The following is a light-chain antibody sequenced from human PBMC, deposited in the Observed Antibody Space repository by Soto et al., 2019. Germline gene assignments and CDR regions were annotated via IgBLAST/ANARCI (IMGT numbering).Light chain of an antibody. V-gene: IGKV3-15*01. CDR1: QSVRNR. J-gene: IGKJ1*01. CDR3: QQSSDWPLT. CDR2: RAS. Sequence: EIVMTQSPATLSVSPGERATLSCRASQSVRNRLAWYQQRPGQAPRLLIYRASARATGIPARFSGSGSGTEFTLTISSLQSEDFAIYYCQQSSDWPLTFGQGTKVEIK.